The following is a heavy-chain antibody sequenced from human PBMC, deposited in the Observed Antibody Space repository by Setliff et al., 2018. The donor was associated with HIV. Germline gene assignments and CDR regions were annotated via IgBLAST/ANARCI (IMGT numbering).Heavy chain of an antibody. Sequence: ASVKVSCKTSGYSFADYGITWVRQAPGQGLEWMGWISTYNGNTNYAQKLQGRVTMTSEISTRTAYMEVRSLRSDDTAVYYCARVQGATHYDILTGYTLYGLDVWGQGTTVTVSS. D-gene: IGHD3-9*01. J-gene: IGHJ6*02. CDR3: ARVQGATHYDILTGYTLYGLDV. CDR2: ISTYNGNT. CDR1: GYSFADYG. V-gene: IGHV1-18*04.